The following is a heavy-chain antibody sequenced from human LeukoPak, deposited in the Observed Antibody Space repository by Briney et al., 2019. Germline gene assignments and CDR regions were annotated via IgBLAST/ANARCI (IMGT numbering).Heavy chain of an antibody. CDR2: INHSGST. J-gene: IGHJ4*02. CDR3: ASSGYSSSWYYFDY. Sequence: SETLSLTCTVSGGSISSINYYWGWIRQPPGKGLEWIGEINHSGSTNYNPSLKSRVTISVDTSKNQFSLKLSSVTAADTAVYYCASSGYSSSWYYFDYWGQGTLVTVSS. D-gene: IGHD6-13*01. V-gene: IGHV4-39*07. CDR1: GGSISSINYY.